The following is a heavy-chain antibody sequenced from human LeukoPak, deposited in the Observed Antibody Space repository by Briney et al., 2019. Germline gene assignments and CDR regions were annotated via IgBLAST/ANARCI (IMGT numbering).Heavy chain of an antibody. CDR1: GYTFTSYG. D-gene: IGHD6-13*01. V-gene: IGHV1-18*01. Sequence: ASVKVSCKASGYTFTSYGISWVRQAPGQGLEWMGWISAYNGNTNYAQKLQGRVTMTTDTSTSTAYMELRSLRSDDTAVYYCARAPGKGAAAAHLDFDYWGQGTLVTVSS. CDR2: ISAYNGNT. J-gene: IGHJ4*02. CDR3: ARAPGKGAAAAHLDFDY.